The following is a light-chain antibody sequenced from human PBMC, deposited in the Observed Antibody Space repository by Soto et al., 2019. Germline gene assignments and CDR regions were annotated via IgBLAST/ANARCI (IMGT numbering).Light chain of an antibody. J-gene: IGKJ2*01. Sequence: EILLTQSPGTLSLSPGARATLSCRASQSLSSSYLAWYQQKPGQAPRLLIYGASSRATGIPDRFSGSGSGTAFTLTISRLEPEDFAVYYCQQYGSPPYAFGQGTKLEIK. CDR2: GAS. V-gene: IGKV3-20*01. CDR3: QQYGSPPYA. CDR1: QSLSSSY.